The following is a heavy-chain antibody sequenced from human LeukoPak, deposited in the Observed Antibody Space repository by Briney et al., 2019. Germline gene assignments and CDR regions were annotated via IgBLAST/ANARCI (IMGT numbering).Heavy chain of an antibody. CDR3: AKDRYTVYYYDSSDPFDY. CDR1: GFTFSSYA. V-gene: IGHV3-23*01. D-gene: IGHD3-22*01. J-gene: IGHJ4*02. CDR2: ISGSGGST. Sequence: GGSLRLSCAASGFTFSSYAMSWVRQAPGKGLEWVSAISGSGGSTYYADSVKGRFTISRDNSKNTLYLQMNSLRAEDTAVYYSAKDRYTVYYYDSSDPFDYWGQGTLVTVSS.